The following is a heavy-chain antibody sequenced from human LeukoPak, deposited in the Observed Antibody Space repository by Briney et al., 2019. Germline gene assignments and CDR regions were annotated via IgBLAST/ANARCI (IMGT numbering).Heavy chain of an antibody. CDR2: IYYSGST. Sequence: SETLSLTCTVSGGSISSYYWSWIRQPPGKGLEWIGYIYYSGSTNYNPSLKSRVTISVDTSKNQFSLKLGSVTAADTAVYYCARSYGSGSYDYWGQGTLVTVSS. V-gene: IGHV4-59*01. D-gene: IGHD3-10*01. J-gene: IGHJ4*02. CDR3: ARSYGSGSYDY. CDR1: GGSISSYY.